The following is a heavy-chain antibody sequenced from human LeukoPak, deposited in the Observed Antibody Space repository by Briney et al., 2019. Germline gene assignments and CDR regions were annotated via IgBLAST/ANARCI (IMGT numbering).Heavy chain of an antibody. CDR2: INAGNGNT. J-gene: IGHJ6*02. CDR1: GYTFTSYA. Sequence: GASVKVSCKASGYTFTSYAMRWVRQAPGQRLEWMGWINAGNGNTKYSRNFQGRVTITRDTSASTAYMELSSLRSEDTAVYSCARDHIVATAPFYGLDVWGQGTTVTVSS. V-gene: IGHV1-3*01. CDR3: ARDHIVATAPFYGLDV. D-gene: IGHD5-12*01.